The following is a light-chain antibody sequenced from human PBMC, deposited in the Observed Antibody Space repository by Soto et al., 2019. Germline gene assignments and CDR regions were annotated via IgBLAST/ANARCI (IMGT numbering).Light chain of an antibody. CDR2: DAS. CDR1: QAIIQS. V-gene: IGKV1-33*01. Sequence: DIQMTQSPSSLSASVGDRVTITCQASQAIIQSLNWYQQKPGKAPKLLIYDASYLATGVPSRFGGGGSGTDYTFTITSLQPEDVATYFCQQYVNLPYTFGQGTKLEI. CDR3: QQYVNLPYT. J-gene: IGKJ2*01.